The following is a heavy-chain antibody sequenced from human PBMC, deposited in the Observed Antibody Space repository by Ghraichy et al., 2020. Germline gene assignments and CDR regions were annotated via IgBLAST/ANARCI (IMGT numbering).Heavy chain of an antibody. J-gene: IGHJ4*02. Sequence: GGSLRLSCAASGFTFSSYAMSWVRQAPGKGLEWVSTISGSGDSTYYADSVKGRFTISRDNSKNTLYLQMNSLRAEDTAVYYCAKGARYSSSWSVDYYDYWGQRTLVTVSS. CDR1: GFTFSSYA. CDR3: AKGARYSSSWSVDYYDY. V-gene: IGHV3-23*01. D-gene: IGHD6-13*01. CDR2: ISGSGDST.